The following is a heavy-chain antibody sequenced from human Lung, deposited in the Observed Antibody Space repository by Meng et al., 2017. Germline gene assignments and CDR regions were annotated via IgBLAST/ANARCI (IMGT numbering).Heavy chain of an antibody. CDR2: INHSGST. Sequence: QVRLQQWGAGLLKPSETLSPTCFVSGGSSSDYYWSWIRQPPGKGLEWIGEINHSGSTNYNPSLESRATISVDTSQNNLSLKLSSVTAADSAVYYCARGPTTMAHDIDYWGQGTLVTVSS. J-gene: IGHJ4*02. V-gene: IGHV4-34*01. CDR1: GGSSSDYY. CDR3: ARGPTTMAHDIDY. D-gene: IGHD4-11*01.